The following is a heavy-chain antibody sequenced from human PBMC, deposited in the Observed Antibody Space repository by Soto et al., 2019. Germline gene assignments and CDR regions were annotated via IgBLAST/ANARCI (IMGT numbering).Heavy chain of an antibody. CDR2: ISYDRSNK. D-gene: IGHD2-21*01. Sequence: GGSLRLSCAASGFTFSSYAMHWVRQAPGKGLERVAVISYDRSNKYYADTVKGRFTISRDNSKNTLYLQMNSLRAEDTAVYYCARDPQLWWGYFDYWGQGTLVTVSS. CDR1: GFTFSSYA. V-gene: IGHV3-30-3*01. J-gene: IGHJ4*02. CDR3: ARDPQLWWGYFDY.